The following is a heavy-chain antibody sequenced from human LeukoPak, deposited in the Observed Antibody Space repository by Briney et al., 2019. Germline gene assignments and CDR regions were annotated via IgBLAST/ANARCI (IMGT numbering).Heavy chain of an antibody. Sequence: SVKVSCKASGGTFSSYAISWVRQAPGQGLEWMGRTIPILGIANYAQKFQGRVTITADKSTSTAYMELSSLRSEDTAVYYCARGGIAVQSYYYYGMDVWGQGTTVTVSS. J-gene: IGHJ6*02. CDR2: TIPILGIA. V-gene: IGHV1-69*04. CDR3: ARGGIAVQSYYYYGMDV. CDR1: GGTFSSYA. D-gene: IGHD6-19*01.